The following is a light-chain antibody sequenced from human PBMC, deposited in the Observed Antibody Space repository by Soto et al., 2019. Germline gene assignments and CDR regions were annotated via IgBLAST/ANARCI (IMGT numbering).Light chain of an antibody. CDR3: QQYNNWPPLFT. J-gene: IGKJ3*01. Sequence: EIVMTPSPATLSVSPGERATLSCRASQSVSSNLAWYQQKPGQAPRLLIYGASIRATGIPARFSGSGSGTEFTLTISSLQSEDFAVYYCQQYNNWPPLFTFGPGTKVDIK. CDR2: GAS. V-gene: IGKV3D-15*01. CDR1: QSVSSN.